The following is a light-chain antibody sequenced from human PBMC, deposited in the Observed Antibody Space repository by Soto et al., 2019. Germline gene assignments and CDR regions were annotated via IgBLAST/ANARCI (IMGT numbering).Light chain of an antibody. V-gene: IGKV1-5*01. CDR3: QQYNSYCT. CDR1: QRLXSW. CDR2: XAS. Sequence: IRLTQCPSTLSASVGDRVTITCRASQRLXSWLAWYQEKPGKAPKVLIYXASSLESGVPSRFSGSGCGTEFTLTISSLQPDYLETYYWQQYNSYCTFGQGTKVEI. J-gene: IGKJ1*01.